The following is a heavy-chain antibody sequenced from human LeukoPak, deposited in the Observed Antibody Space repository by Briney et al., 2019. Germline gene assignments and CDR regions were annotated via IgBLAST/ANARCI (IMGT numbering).Heavy chain of an antibody. J-gene: IGHJ4*02. CDR1: GFTFSSYA. Sequence: GGSLRLSCAASGFTFSSYAMNWVRQAPGKGLEWVSVISGTGGRTYYADSVKGRFTISRDNSKNTLYLQMDSLRAEDTAVYYCARRFDHWGQGTLVTVSS. CDR2: ISGTGGRT. CDR3: ARRFDH. V-gene: IGHV3-23*01.